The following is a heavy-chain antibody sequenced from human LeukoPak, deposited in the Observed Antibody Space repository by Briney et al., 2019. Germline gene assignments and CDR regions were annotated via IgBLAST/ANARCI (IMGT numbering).Heavy chain of an antibody. Sequence: GGSLRLSCAASGFTFSSYSMNWVRQAPGKGLEWVSSISSSSSYIYYADSAKGRFTISRDNAKNSLYLQMNSLRAEDTAVYYCARVARGDGYNFDYWGQGTLVTVSS. V-gene: IGHV3-21*01. CDR3: ARVARGDGYNFDY. J-gene: IGHJ4*02. D-gene: IGHD5-24*01. CDR2: ISSSSSYI. CDR1: GFTFSSYS.